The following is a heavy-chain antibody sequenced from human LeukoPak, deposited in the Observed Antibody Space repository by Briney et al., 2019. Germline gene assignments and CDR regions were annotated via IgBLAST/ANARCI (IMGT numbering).Heavy chain of an antibody. D-gene: IGHD3-10*01. Sequence: GESLKISCKGSGYSFTNHYIGWVRLMPGKGLEWMGIIYPGDSDTRYSPSIQGQVTISADKSISTAYLQWSSLKASDTAMYYCARRGYGSGNYYYRNWGQGTLVTVSS. CDR3: ARRGYGSGNYYYRN. CDR1: GYSFTNHY. CDR2: IYPGDSDT. J-gene: IGHJ4*02. V-gene: IGHV5-51*01.